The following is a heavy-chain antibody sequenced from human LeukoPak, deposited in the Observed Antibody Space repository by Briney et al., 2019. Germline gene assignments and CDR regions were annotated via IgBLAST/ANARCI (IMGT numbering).Heavy chain of an antibody. J-gene: IGHJ4*02. CDR1: GFTFSSYS. V-gene: IGHV3-21*01. CDR2: ISSSSSYI. CDR3: ARDIYDILTGESPHFDY. Sequence: GGSLRLSCAASGFTFSSYSMNWVRQAPGKGLEWVSSISSSSSYIYYADSVKGRFTISRDNAKNSLCLQMNSLRAEDTAVYYCARDIYDILTGESPHFDYWGQGTLVTVSS. D-gene: IGHD3-9*01.